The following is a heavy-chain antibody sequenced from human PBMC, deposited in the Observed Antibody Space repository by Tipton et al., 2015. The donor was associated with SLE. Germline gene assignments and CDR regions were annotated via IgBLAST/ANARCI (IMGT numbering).Heavy chain of an antibody. J-gene: IGHJ5*02. CDR2: FYTSGYT. D-gene: IGHD3-3*01. V-gene: IGHV4-4*07. Sequence: TLSLTCNVSGGSISSYSWSWIRQPAGKGLEWIGRFYTSGYTNYNPSLKSRVNMSLDTSKNQFSLKLSSVTAADTAIYYCARVNDFWSGCDWFNWFDPWGQGTLVTVSS. CDR1: GGSISSYS. CDR3: ARVNDFWSGCDWFNWFDP.